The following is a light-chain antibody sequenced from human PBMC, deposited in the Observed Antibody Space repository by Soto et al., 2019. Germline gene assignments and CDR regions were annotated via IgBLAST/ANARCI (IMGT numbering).Light chain of an antibody. Sequence: EIVLTQSPGTLSLSPGERATLSCRASQSVSSNYLAWYQQKPGQAPRLLMYGASSRATGIPDRFSGSGSGTDFTLTISILAPEDFAVYYCQQYDTSPPVYTFGQGTKLEIK. J-gene: IGKJ2*01. CDR3: QQYDTSPPVYT. CDR1: QSVSSNY. V-gene: IGKV3-20*01. CDR2: GAS.